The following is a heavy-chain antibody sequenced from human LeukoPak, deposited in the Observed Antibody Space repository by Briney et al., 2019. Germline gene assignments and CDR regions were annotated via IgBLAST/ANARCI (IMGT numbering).Heavy chain of an antibody. V-gene: IGHV3-21*01. CDR2: ISSSSSYI. Sequence: GGSLRLSCAASGFTFSSYSMNWVRQAPGKGLELVSSISSSSSYIYYADSVKGRFTISRDNAKNSLYLQMNSLRAEDTAVYYCARLYSSGWRYFDYWGQGTLVAVSS. D-gene: IGHD6-19*01. J-gene: IGHJ4*02. CDR3: ARLYSSGWRYFDY. CDR1: GFTFSSYS.